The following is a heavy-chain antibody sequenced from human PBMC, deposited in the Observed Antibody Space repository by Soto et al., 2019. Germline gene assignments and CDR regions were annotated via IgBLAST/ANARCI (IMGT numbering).Heavy chain of an antibody. V-gene: IGHV4-34*01. D-gene: IGHD5-18*01. CDR1: GGSFSGYY. J-gene: IGHJ4*02. CDR3: ARGSEAMVSFGY. CDR2: INHSGST. Sequence: SETLSLTCAVYGGSFSGYYWSWIRQPPGKGLEWIGEINHSGSTNYNPSLKSRVTISVDTSKNQFSLKLSSVTAADTAVYYCARGSEAMVSFGYWGQGTLVTVSS.